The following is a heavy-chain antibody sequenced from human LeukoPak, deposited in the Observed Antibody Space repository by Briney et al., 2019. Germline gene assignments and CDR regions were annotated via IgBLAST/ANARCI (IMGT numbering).Heavy chain of an antibody. D-gene: IGHD1-26*01. CDR3: ARLGQVILPNDAFDI. Sequence: ASVTVSFTASGFTFTASYIHWVRQAPGQGLEWMGWLNAHNGGTSYSQRFQGRVTMTRDTSINTAYMELSRLTSDDTAVYYCARLGQVILPNDAFDIWGQGTVVSVSS. V-gene: IGHV1-2*02. J-gene: IGHJ3*02. CDR2: LNAHNGGT. CDR1: GFTFTASY.